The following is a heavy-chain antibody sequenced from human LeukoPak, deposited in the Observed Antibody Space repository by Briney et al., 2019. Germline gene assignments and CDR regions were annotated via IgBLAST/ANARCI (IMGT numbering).Heavy chain of an antibody. J-gene: IGHJ6*02. Sequence: AGGSLRLSCAASGLAFSAYKMHWVRQAPRKGLVWVSRISTDGYTTDYADFVQGRFTASRDNTKNTWSLEMNSLRAEDTAVYYCARGKQLGRSGYYYGMDVWGQGTTVTVSS. D-gene: IGHD6-6*01. CDR1: GLAFSAYK. CDR3: ARGKQLGRSGYYYGMDV. V-gene: IGHV3-74*01. CDR2: ISTDGYTT.